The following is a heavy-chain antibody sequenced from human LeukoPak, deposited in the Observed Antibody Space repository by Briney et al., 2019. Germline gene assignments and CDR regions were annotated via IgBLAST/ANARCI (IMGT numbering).Heavy chain of an antibody. V-gene: IGHV3-48*03. CDR3: AGDLPR. CDR2: TSSSGGTV. Sequence: GGSLRLSCAASGFTFSSYEMSWVRQAPGKGLEWVSYTSSSGGTVKYADSVKGRFTISRDNAKNSLYLQMNSLRAEDTAVYYCAGDLPRWGQGTLVTVS. J-gene: IGHJ4*02. CDR1: GFTFSSYE.